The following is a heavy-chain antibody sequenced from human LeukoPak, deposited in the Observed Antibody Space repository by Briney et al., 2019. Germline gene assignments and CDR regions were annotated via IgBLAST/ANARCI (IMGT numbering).Heavy chain of an antibody. CDR1: GLTFDDYG. CDR3: ARNSGANVYTYSFQY. D-gene: IGHD1-26*01. CDR2: INWNGGTT. V-gene: IGHV3-20*04. Sequence: GGSLRLSCVASGLTFDDYGMGWVRQAPGKGLEWVSGINWNGGTTTYADSVKGRFTISRDNAKNSLYLQMNSLRVEDTASYYCARNSGANVYTYSFQYWGRGTLVTVSS. J-gene: IGHJ4*02.